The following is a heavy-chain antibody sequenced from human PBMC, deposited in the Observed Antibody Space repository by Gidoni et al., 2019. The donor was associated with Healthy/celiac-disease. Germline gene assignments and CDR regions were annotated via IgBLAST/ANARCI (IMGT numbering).Heavy chain of an antibody. D-gene: IGHD2-15*01. CDR2: INPNGGGT. CDR1: GYTFTGYY. Sequence: QVQLAQSGAEVKKPGAPVKVSCKASGYTFTGYYMHRVRPAPGQGLEWMGWINPNGGGTNDAQKFQGWVTMTRDTSISTAYMELSRLRSDDTAVYYCARAARMYCSGGSCPPPNNWFDPWGQGTLVTVSS. CDR3: ARAARMYCSGGSCPPPNNWFDP. V-gene: IGHV1-2*04. J-gene: IGHJ5*02.